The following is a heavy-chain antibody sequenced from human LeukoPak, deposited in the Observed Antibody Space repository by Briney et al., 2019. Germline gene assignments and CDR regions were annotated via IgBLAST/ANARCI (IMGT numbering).Heavy chain of an antibody. D-gene: IGHD6-19*01. CDR1: GFTFSSYW. CDR2: IKQDGSEK. V-gene: IGHV3-7*01. J-gene: IGHJ4*02. Sequence: PGGSLRLSCAASGFTFSSYWMSWVRQAPGKGLEWVANIKQDGSEKYYVDSVKGRFTISRDNAKNSLYLQMNSLRAEDTAVYYCERDFKAGARWDFDYWGQGTLVTVSS. CDR3: ERDFKAGARWDFDY.